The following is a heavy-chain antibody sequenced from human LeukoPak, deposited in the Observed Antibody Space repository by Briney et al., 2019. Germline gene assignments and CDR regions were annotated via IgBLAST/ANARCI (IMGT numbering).Heavy chain of an antibody. Sequence: SVKVSCKASGGTFSSYAISWVRQAPGQGLEWMGGIIPIFGTANYAQKFQGRVTITADESTSTAYMELSSLRSEDTAVYYCARASYILDTAMGEWRLDYWGQGTLVTVSS. CDR2: IIPIFGTA. CDR3: ARASYILDTAMGEWRLDY. V-gene: IGHV1-69*13. J-gene: IGHJ4*02. D-gene: IGHD5-18*01. CDR1: GGTFSSYA.